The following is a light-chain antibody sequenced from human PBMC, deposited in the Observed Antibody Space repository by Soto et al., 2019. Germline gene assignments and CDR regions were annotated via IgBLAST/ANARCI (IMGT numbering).Light chain of an antibody. Sequence: QSALTQPASVSGSPGQSITISCTGTNNDVGTYNLVSWYQQRPGKAPKLMIYDVTKRPSGISNRFSGSKSGNTASLTISGLQAEDEADYYCCSYAGIKTLVLFGGGTKGTVL. CDR3: CSYAGIKTLVL. CDR1: NNDVGTYNL. V-gene: IGLV2-23*02. J-gene: IGLJ2*01. CDR2: DVT.